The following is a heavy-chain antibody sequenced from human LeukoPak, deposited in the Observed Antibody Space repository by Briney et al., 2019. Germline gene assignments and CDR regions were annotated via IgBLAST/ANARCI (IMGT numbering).Heavy chain of an antibody. D-gene: IGHD3-10*01. Sequence: SETLSLTCAVSGASITSSNYYWGWIRQPPGRGLEWIGSIYYSGSTYYNPSLKSRVTISVDTSKNQFSLKLSSVTAADTAVYYCARDTYYYGSGSYFTWGQGTLVTVSS. J-gene: IGHJ5*02. CDR1: GASITSSNYY. V-gene: IGHV4-39*07. CDR2: IYYSGST. CDR3: ARDTYYYGSGSYFT.